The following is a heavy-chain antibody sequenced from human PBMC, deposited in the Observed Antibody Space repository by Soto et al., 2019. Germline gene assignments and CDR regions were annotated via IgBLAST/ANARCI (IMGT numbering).Heavy chain of an antibody. J-gene: IGHJ3*02. CDR1: GGSISSYY. CDR3: ARELASGTKGPDAFDI. V-gene: IGHV4-59*01. D-gene: IGHD1-26*01. Sequence: QVQLQESGPGLVKPSETLSLTCTVSGGSISSYYWSWIRQPPGKGLEWIGYIYYSGSTNYNPSLTSRVTISVDTSKNQFSLKLSSVTAADTAVYYCARELASGTKGPDAFDIWGQGTMVTVSS. CDR2: IYYSGST.